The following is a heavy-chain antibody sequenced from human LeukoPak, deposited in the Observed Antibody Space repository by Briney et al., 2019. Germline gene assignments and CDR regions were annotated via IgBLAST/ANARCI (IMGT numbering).Heavy chain of an antibody. Sequence: GGSLRLPCAASGFTFDDYGMSWVRQAPGKGLEWVSGINWNGGSTGYADSVKGRFTISRDNAKNSLYLQMNSLRAEDTALYYCARTRGSSWYSDFDYWGQGTLVTVSS. CDR1: GFTFDDYG. CDR3: ARTRGSSWYSDFDY. J-gene: IGHJ4*02. CDR2: INWNGGST. D-gene: IGHD6-13*01. V-gene: IGHV3-20*04.